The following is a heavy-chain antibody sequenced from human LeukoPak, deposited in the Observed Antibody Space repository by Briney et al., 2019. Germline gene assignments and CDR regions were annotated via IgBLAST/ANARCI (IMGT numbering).Heavy chain of an antibody. CDR3: ARDRATMVRGVVDY. Sequence: GASMKVSCKASGYTLTSYGISWVRQAPGQGLEWMGWISVYNGNTKYAQKLQGRVTMTTDTSTNTAYMELRSLRSDDTAVYYCARDRATMVRGVVDYWGQGTLVTVSS. CDR1: GYTLTSYG. V-gene: IGHV1-18*01. D-gene: IGHD3-10*01. J-gene: IGHJ4*02. CDR2: ISVYNGNT.